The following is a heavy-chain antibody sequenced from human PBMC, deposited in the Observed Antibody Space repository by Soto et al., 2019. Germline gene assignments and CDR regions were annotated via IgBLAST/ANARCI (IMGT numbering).Heavy chain of an antibody. J-gene: IGHJ4*02. V-gene: IGHV4-59*13. CDR2: VYHTGST. D-gene: IGHD6-19*01. CDR1: GASITTYY. Sequence: SETLSLTCDVSGASITTYYWSWIRQAPGKGLEWIGNVYHTGSTDYNSSLRSRVTISVDTSKNQFSLNMNSVTAADTAVYYCARRLFGSGWTLDSWGQGAPVTVSS. CDR3: ARRLFGSGWTLDS.